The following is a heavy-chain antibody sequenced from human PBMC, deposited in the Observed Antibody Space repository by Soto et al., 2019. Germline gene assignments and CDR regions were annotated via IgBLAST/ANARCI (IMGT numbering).Heavy chain of an antibody. D-gene: IGHD2-15*01. V-gene: IGHV3-66*01. CDR2: IQSGGRT. Sequence: EVQLVESGGGLVQPGGSLRLSCAASGFTVSSNYMTWVRQAPGKGLEWVSLIQSGGRTYYAGHVKGSFTTSRDNSKNKLFLQINSLRVEYTAVYYWARDDVLCSGGRCYGVPMDLWGKGTTVTVAS. J-gene: IGHJ6*03. CDR3: ARDDVLCSGGRCYGVPMDL. CDR1: GFTVSSNY.